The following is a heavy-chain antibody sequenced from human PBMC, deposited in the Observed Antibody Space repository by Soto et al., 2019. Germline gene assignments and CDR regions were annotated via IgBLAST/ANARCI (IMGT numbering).Heavy chain of an antibody. CDR2: IDWDDDK. V-gene: IGHV2-70*11. J-gene: IGHJ4*02. D-gene: IGHD1-26*01. CDR3: ARIPAVGATPSFDY. CDR1: GFSLSTSGMC. Sequence: PTLVNPTETLTLTCSFSGFSLSTSGMCVSWIRQPPGKALEWLARIDWDDDKYYNTSLKTRLTISKDTSKNQVVLTMTNMDPVDTGTYYCARIPAVGATPSFDYWGQGTQVTVSS.